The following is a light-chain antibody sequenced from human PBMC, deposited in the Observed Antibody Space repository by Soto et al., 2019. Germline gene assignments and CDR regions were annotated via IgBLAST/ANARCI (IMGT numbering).Light chain of an antibody. V-gene: IGKV3-20*01. Sequence: EIVLTQSPGTLSLSPGERATLSCRASQSVSSSYLAWYQQKPGQAPRLLIYGASSRATGIPDRFSGSGSGTDFTLTISRLEPEDFAVYSCQQYGSSLWTFGQGNKVEIK. CDR2: GAS. CDR1: QSVSSSY. CDR3: QQYGSSLWT. J-gene: IGKJ1*01.